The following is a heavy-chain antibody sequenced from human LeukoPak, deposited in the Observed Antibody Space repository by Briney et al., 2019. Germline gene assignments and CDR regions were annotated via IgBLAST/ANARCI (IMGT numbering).Heavy chain of an antibody. V-gene: IGHV4-39*07. CDR3: ARVGSGYDFFDY. CDR1: GGSISSTGYY. D-gene: IGHD3/OR15-3a*01. CDR2: IYYSGST. J-gene: IGHJ4*02. Sequence: SETLSLTCTVSGGSISSTGYYWGWIRQPPGKGLEWIGNIYYSGSTHYNPSLKSRVTISVDTSKNQFSLKLSSVTAADTAVYYCARVGSGYDFFDYWGQGTLVTVSS.